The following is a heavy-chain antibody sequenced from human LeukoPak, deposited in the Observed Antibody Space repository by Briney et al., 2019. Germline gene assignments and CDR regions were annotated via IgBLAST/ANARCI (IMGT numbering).Heavy chain of an antibody. CDR1: GYTFTGYY. D-gene: IGHD3-10*01. J-gene: IGHJ4*02. Sequence: ASVKVSCKASGYTFTGYYMHWVRQAPGQGLEWMGWINPNSGGTNYAQKFQGWVTMTRDTSISTAYMELSRLRSDDTAVYYCAREGYYGSKTYYDLDYWGQGTLVTVSS. CDR3: AREGYYGSKTYYDLDY. CDR2: INPNSGGT. V-gene: IGHV1-2*04.